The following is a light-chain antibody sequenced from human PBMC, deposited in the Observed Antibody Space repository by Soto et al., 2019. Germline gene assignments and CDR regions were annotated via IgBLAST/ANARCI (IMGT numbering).Light chain of an antibody. Sequence: SPMSQSPSTLSGYVGDRVTIYCRASQTISSWLAWYQQKPGKAPKLLIYRASSLESGLPSRFSGSGSGTEFTLTISSLQPDDIATYYCQQYNSYSWTFGQGTNVDI. V-gene: IGKV1-5*03. CDR2: RAS. CDR1: QTISSW. J-gene: IGKJ1*01. CDR3: QQYNSYSWT.